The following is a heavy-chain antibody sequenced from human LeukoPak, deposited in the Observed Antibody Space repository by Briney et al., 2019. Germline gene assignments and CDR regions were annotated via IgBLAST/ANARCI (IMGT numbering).Heavy chain of an antibody. CDR2: ISWNSGSI. V-gene: IGHV3-9*01. CDR1: GFIFDHYA. CDR3: AREVADSSDY. J-gene: IGHJ4*02. D-gene: IGHD3-22*01. Sequence: GGSLRLSCAASGFIFDHYAMHWVRQVPGRGLEWVSGISWNSGSIDYADSVKGRFTITRDNAKNSLFLQMSSLRAEDTAVYYCAREVADSSDYWGQGTLVTVSS.